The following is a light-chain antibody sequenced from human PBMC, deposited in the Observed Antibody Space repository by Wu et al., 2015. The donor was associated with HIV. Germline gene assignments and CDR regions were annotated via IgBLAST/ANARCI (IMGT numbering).Light chain of an antibody. J-gene: IGKJ1*01. CDR2: KAS. CDR1: QNVSNW. V-gene: IGKV1-5*03. Sequence: DIQMTQSPSILSASVGDRVTITCRANQNVSNWLAWYQQKPGEAPKTLIYKASTLESGVPSSFSASGSGTDFTLTISSLQPADFATYYCQQSYSYPRTFGQGTKVEFK. CDR3: QQSYSYPRT.